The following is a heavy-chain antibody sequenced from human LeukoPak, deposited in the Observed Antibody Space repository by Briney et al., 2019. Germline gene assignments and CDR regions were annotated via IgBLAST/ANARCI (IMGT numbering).Heavy chain of an antibody. J-gene: IGHJ6*03. D-gene: IGHD3-10*01. V-gene: IGHV4-4*07. CDR1: GGSISSYY. Sequence: SETLSLTCTVSGGSISSYYWSWIRQPAGKGLEWIGRIYTSGSTNYNPSLKSRVTMSVDTSKNQFFLKLSSVTAADTAVYYCARDQHTMVRGVISYYYYYMDVWGKGTTVTISS. CDR2: IYTSGST. CDR3: ARDQHTMVRGVISYYYYYMDV.